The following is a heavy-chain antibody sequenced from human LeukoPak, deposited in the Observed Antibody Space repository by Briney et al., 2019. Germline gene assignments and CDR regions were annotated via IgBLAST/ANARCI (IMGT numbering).Heavy chain of an antibody. D-gene: IGHD4-17*01. CDR2: IRTKTDGGPT. V-gene: IGHV3-15*01. CDR1: GFTFSNAW. CDR3: ANYGDSTVY. J-gene: IGHJ4*02. Sequence: GGSLRLSCAASGFTFSNAWMSWVRQAPGKGLEWVGRIRTKTDGGPTDYAAPVKGRFTISRDDSKNTLYLQMNSLKTEDTAVYYCANYGDSTVYWGQGILVTVSS.